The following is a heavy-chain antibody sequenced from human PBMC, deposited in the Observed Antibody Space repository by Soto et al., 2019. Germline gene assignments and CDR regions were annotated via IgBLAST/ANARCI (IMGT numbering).Heavy chain of an antibody. CDR3: AAGIAVAGPFDY. CDR1: GFTFSGSA. J-gene: IGHJ4*02. D-gene: IGHD6-19*01. Sequence: EVQLVESGGGLVQPGGSVKLSCAASGFTFSGSAMHWVRQASGKGLEWVGRIRSKANSYATAYAASVKGRFTISRDDSKNTLYLQMNSLRAEDTAVYYCAAGIAVAGPFDYWGQGTLVTVSS. V-gene: IGHV3-73*02. CDR2: IRSKANSYAT.